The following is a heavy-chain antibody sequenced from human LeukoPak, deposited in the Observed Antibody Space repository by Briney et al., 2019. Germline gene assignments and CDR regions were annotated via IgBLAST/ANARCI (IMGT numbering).Heavy chain of an antibody. D-gene: IGHD3-3*01. CDR3: AGLLFLEWLFGE. J-gene: IGHJ4*02. V-gene: IGHV4-59*01. CDR1: GGSISSYY. Sequence: PSETLSLTCTVSGGSISSYYWSWIRQPPGKGLAWIGYIYYSGSTNYNPSLQSRVTISIDTSKNQFSLKLSSVTAADTAVYYWAGLLFLEWLFGEWGQGTLVTVSS. CDR2: IYYSGST.